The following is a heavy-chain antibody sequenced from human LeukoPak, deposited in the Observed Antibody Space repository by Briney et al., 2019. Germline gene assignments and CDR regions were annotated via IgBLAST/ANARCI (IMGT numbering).Heavy chain of an antibody. V-gene: IGHV1-18*01. CDR3: ARGWELPSQPDY. J-gene: IGHJ4*02. Sequence: PGATVKLFCKASGHTFTSYGIRWVRQAPGQGLEWMGRIRDCSGHTKYAQEPQGRVTMATDTTTSTAYMQLRSLSSDDTAVYYCARGWELPSQPDYGGQGTLVTVSS. CDR2: IRDCSGHT. CDR1: GHTFTSYG. D-gene: IGHD1-26*01.